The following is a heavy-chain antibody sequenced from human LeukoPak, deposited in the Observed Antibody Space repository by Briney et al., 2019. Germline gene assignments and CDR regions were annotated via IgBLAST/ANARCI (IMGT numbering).Heavy chain of an antibody. CDR3: ARGERGLYCSSTSCYPVL. V-gene: IGHV3-21*01. CDR1: GFTFSSYS. CDR2: ISSSSSYI. Sequence: GGSLRLSCAASGFTFSSYSMNWVRQAPGKGLEWVSSISSSSSYIYYADSVKGRFTTSRDNAKNSLYLQMNSLRAEDTAVYYCARGERGLYCSSTSCYPVLGGQGTLVTVSS. J-gene: IGHJ4*02. D-gene: IGHD2-2*01.